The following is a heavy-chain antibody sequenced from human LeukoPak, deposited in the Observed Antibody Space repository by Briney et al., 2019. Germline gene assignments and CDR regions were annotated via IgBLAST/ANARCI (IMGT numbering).Heavy chain of an antibody. Sequence: GGSLRLSCAASGFTFDDDGMNWVRQAPGKGLEWVSVIFSGGSTYYADSVKGRFTISRDNSKNTVYLQMNSLRVEDTAVYYCARGRRWDLLVSLIDASDIWGQGTMVTVSS. D-gene: IGHD1-26*01. V-gene: IGHV3-53*01. CDR3: ARGRRWDLLVSLIDASDI. CDR2: IFSGGST. CDR1: GFTFDDDG. J-gene: IGHJ3*02.